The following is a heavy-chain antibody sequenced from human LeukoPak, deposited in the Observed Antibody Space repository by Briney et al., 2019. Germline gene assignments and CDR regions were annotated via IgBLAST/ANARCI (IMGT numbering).Heavy chain of an antibody. V-gene: IGHV4-34*01. CDR3: ARVSSPWSPRDAFDI. CDR2: INHSGST. J-gene: IGHJ3*02. CDR1: GGSFSGYY. Sequence: SETLSLTCAVYGGSFSGYYWSWIRQPPGKGLEWIGEINHSGSTNFNPSLKSRVTISVDTSKNQFSLQLNSVTPEDTAVYYCARVSSPWSPRDAFDIWGQGTMVTVSS. D-gene: IGHD1-26*01.